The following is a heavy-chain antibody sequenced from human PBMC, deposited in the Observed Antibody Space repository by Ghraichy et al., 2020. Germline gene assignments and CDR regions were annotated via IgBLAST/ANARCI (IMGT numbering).Heavy chain of an antibody. V-gene: IGHV3-15*01. CDR1: AFPFTSTW. CDR3: TAVRGGGAYDFDY. CDR2: IKSKTDGGTT. J-gene: IGHJ4*02. Sequence: GESLNISCAASAFPFTSTWMGWVRQTPGKGLEWVGRIKSKTDGGTTDYAAPVKGRFTMSRDDSKKTMYLQMNSLRTDDTAIYYCTAVRGGGAYDFDYWGQGTLVTVSS. D-gene: IGHD3-16*01.